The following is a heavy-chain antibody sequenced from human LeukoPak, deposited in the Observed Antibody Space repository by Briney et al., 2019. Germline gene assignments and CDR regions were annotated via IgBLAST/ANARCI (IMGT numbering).Heavy chain of an antibody. CDR2: ISSSSSYI. CDR3: ARDRKYYDILTGYYDMGTYDAFDI. J-gene: IGHJ3*02. V-gene: IGHV3-21*01. Sequence: GGSLRLSCAASGFTFSSYSMNWVRQAPGKGLEWVSSISSSSSYIYYADSVKGRFTISRDNAKNSLYLQMNSLRAEDTAVYYCARDRKYYDILTGYYDMGTYDAFDIWGQGTMVTVSS. D-gene: IGHD3-9*01. CDR1: GFTFSSYS.